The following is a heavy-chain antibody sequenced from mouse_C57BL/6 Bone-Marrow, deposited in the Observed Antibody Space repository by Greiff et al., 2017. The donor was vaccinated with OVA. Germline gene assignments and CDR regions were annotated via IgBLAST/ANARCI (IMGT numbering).Heavy chain of an antibody. Sequence: EVKLVESGGGLVKPGGSLKLSCAASGFTFSSYAMSWVRQTPETRLEWVATISDGGSYTYYPDNVQGRFTISRDNDKNNLYLQMSHLKSEDTAMYYCARLLGYFDVWGTGTTVTVSS. J-gene: IGHJ1*03. D-gene: IGHD2-12*01. CDR3: ARLLGYFDV. V-gene: IGHV5-4*03. CDR1: GFTFSSYA. CDR2: ISDGGSYT.